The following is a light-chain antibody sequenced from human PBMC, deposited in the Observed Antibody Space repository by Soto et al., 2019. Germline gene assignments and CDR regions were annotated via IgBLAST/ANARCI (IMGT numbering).Light chain of an antibody. J-gene: IGLJ1*01. Sequence: QSALTQPPSASGSPGQSVTISCTGASSDVGAYNFVSWYQRHPGKAPKLMIYEVNNRPSGVPDRFSGSKSGNTASLTVSGLQAEDEADYYCSSYAGSNNFEVFGTGTKVTVL. CDR1: SSDVGAYNF. V-gene: IGLV2-8*01. CDR3: SSYAGSNNFEV. CDR2: EVN.